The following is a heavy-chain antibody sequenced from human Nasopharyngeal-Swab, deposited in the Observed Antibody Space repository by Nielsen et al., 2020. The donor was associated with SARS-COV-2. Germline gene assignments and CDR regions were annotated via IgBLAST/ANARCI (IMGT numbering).Heavy chain of an antibody. D-gene: IGHD5-12*01. J-gene: IGHJ4*02. CDR2: IIPIFGTA. CDR3: ARDLYSGYDLNY. Sequence: SSVTVSCQASVVTFSSYAISWVRQAPGQGLEWMGGIIPIFGTANYAQKFQGRVTITADESTSTAYMELSSLRSEDTAVYYCARDLYSGYDLNYWGQGTLVTVSS. V-gene: IGHV1-69*13. CDR1: VVTFSSYA.